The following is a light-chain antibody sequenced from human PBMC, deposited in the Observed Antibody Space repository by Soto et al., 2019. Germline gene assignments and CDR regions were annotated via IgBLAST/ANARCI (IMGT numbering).Light chain of an antibody. J-gene: IGKJ1*01. V-gene: IGKV3-20*01. CDR2: GAS. CDR3: QQYGGAPRT. CDR1: QSVTKS. Sequence: EIVLTQSPGTMSFATGDRATLSCRASQSVTKSLSWYQQKPGQAPRLLIYGASSRATGIPDRFSGSGSGTDFTLTISRLEPEDFAVYYCQQYGGAPRTFGQGTKLE.